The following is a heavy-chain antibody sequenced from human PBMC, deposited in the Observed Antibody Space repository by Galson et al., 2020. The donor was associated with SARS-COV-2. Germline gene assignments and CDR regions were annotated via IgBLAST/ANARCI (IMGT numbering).Heavy chain of an antibody. Sequence: GESLKISCAASGFTFSGYDMHWVRQTTGRRLEWVAAVGTLADTYYSDSVKGRFTIPRENAKNSFYRQMNSLRAEGKAVYYCGRDRRTSGWHPLFDPWGQGTLVNVS. V-gene: IGHV3-13*01. J-gene: IGHJ5*02. D-gene: IGHD6-19*01. CDR2: VGTLADT. CDR1: GFTFSGYD. CDR3: GRDRRTSGWHPLFDP.